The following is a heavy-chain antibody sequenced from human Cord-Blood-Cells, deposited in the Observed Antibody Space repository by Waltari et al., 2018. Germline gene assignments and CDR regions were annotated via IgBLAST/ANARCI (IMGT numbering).Heavy chain of an antibody. CDR1: GGSISSSNW. Sequence: QVQLQESGPGLVKPSGTLSLTCAVSGGSISSSNWWSWVRQPRGKGLEWMGEIDHSGSTNYNPSLKSRVPISVDKSKNPFSLKLSSVTAADTAVYYCARLTRTYTAMVDYWGQGTLVTVSS. D-gene: IGHD5-18*01. J-gene: IGHJ4*02. CDR3: ARLTRTYTAMVDY. CDR2: IDHSGST. V-gene: IGHV4-4*02.